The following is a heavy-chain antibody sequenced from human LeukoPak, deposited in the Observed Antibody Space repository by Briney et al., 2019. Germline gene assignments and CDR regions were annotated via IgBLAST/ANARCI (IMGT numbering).Heavy chain of an antibody. CDR2: ISGSGGST. V-gene: IGHV3-23*01. CDR1: GFTFSRYA. J-gene: IGHJ4*02. D-gene: IGHD6-19*01. Sequence: GGSLRLSCAGSGFTFSRYALSWVRQAPGKGLEWVSAISGSGGSTYYADSVKGRFTISRDNSKNTLYLQMNSLRAEDTAVYYCAKEVAGVLDYWGQGTLVTVSS. CDR3: AKEVAGVLDY.